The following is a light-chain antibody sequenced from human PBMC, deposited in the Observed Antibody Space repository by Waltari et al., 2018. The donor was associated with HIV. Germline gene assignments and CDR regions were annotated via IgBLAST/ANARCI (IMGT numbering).Light chain of an antibody. CDR3: QQYYSIPLT. CDR2: WAS. Sequence: DIVMTQSPDSLAVSLGERATINCKSSQSVLYSSNEKNYLAGYQQKPGQPPKLLIYWASTRESGVPDRFSGSGSGTDFTLTISNLQAEDVAVYYCQQYYSIPLTFGQGTRLEI. V-gene: IGKV4-1*01. CDR1: QSVLYSSNEKNY. J-gene: IGKJ5*01.